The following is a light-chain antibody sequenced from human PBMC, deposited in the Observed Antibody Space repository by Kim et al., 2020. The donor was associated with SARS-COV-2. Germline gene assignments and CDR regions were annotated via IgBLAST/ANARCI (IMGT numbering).Light chain of an antibody. Sequence: TPGQRVTISCSGSSSNIGSNTVNWYQQLPGTAPKLLIYSNNQRPSGVPDRFSGSKSGTSASLAISGLQSEDEADYYCAAWDDSLRVFGTGTKSPS. CDR3: AAWDDSLRV. V-gene: IGLV1-44*01. CDR2: SNN. CDR1: SSNIGSNT. J-gene: IGLJ1*01.